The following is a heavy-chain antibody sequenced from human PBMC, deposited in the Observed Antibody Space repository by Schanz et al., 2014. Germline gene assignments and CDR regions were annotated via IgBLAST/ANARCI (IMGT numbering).Heavy chain of an antibody. CDR1: GFTFSNYA. Sequence: EVQLVESGGGLVQPGGSLRLSCAASGFTFSNYAMNWVRQAPGKGLKWVSGIRGSGGSTYYADSVKGRFTISRDNSKNTLHLQMNSLRVEDTAVYYCAKDDTQVNGMDVWGQGTTVTVSS. V-gene: IGHV3-23*04. CDR2: IRGSGGST. CDR3: AKDDTQVNGMDV. J-gene: IGHJ6*02.